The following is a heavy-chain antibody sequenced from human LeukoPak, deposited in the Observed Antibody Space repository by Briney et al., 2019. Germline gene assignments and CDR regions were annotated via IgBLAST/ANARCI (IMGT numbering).Heavy chain of an antibody. V-gene: IGHV3-23*01. CDR3: ARVAGWHWFDP. D-gene: IGHD6-19*01. CDR1: GFTFSSYD. CDR2: IRPSGDNT. Sequence: GGALRLSCAASGFTFSSYDMTWVRQAPGRGLEWVSSIRPSGDNTYYGGSVKGRFTISRDNSKNTVYLQMNNMRVDDTAVYYCARVAGWHWFDPGGKGTWVTVP. J-gene: IGHJ5*02.